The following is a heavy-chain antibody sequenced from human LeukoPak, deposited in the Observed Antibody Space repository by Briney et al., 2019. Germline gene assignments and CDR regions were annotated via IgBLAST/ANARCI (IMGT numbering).Heavy chain of an antibody. CDR3: AKDSEMVLRGAPVSYAMDV. V-gene: IGHV3-23*01. CDR1: GFTFSNYA. Sequence: SGGSLRLSCAASGFTFSNYAMSWVRQAPGKGLEWVSAISDSGKNTYSADSVKGRFTISRDNSKNTLYLQMNGLRAEDTAVYYCAKDSEMVLRGAPVSYAMDVWGQGTTVTVSS. CDR2: ISDSGKNT. D-gene: IGHD5-24*01. J-gene: IGHJ6*02.